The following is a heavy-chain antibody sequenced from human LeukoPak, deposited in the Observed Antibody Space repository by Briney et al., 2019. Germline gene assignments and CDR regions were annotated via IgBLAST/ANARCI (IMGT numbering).Heavy chain of an antibody. V-gene: IGHV3-7*01. J-gene: IGHJ3*02. Sequence: PGGSLRLSCAASGFTFSSYWMSWVRQAPGKGLEWVANIKQDGSEKYYVDSVKGRFTISRDNAKNSLYLQMNSLRAEDTAVYYCAKDSSTSCYNCAFDIWGRGTMITVSS. CDR1: GFTFSSYW. CDR2: IKQDGSEK. D-gene: IGHD2-2*02. CDR3: AKDSSTSCYNCAFDI.